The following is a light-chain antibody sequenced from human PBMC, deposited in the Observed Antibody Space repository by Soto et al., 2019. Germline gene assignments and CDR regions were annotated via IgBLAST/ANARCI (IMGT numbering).Light chain of an antibody. CDR3: QQRSSWWT. Sequence: EIVLTQTPATLSLSPGERATLSCRASQSIRTYLAWYQQKPGHAPRLLMYDASTRATDIPARFSGSGSGTDFTLTINSLAAEDVAVYYCQQRSSWWTFGQGTKVDIK. CDR2: DAS. V-gene: IGKV3-11*01. CDR1: QSIRTY. J-gene: IGKJ1*01.